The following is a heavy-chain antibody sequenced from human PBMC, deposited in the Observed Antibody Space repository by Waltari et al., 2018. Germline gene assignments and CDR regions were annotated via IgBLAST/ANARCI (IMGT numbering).Heavy chain of an antibody. Sequence: QVQLVESGGGVVQPGRSLRLSCAASGFTFSSYGMHWVRQAPGKGLEWVAVIWYDGSNKYYADSVKGRFTISRDNSKNTLYLQMNSLRAEDTAVYYCAKDVSSSSPFFIFDIWGQGTMVTVSS. J-gene: IGHJ3*02. CDR2: IWYDGSNK. CDR3: AKDVSSSSPFFIFDI. D-gene: IGHD6-6*01. CDR1: GFTFSSYG. V-gene: IGHV3-33*06.